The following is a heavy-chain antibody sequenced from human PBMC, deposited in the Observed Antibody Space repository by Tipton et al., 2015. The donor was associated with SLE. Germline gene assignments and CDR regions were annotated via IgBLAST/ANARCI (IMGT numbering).Heavy chain of an antibody. Sequence: TLSLTCTVSGGSINSGDHYWTWIRQRPGEGLEWIGYSHKSWGSFYTPSLESRVTISVDTSKNQFSLKMTSVTAADTAVYFCARGNWEPLDYWGQGTLVTVSS. V-gene: IGHV4-31*03. CDR1: GGSINSGDHY. D-gene: IGHD1-26*01. CDR3: ARGNWEPLDY. J-gene: IGHJ4*02. CDR2: SHKSWGS.